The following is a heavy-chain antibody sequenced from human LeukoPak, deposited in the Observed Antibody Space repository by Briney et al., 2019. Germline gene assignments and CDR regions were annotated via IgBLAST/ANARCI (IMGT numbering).Heavy chain of an antibody. V-gene: IGHV1-69*13. Sequence: ASVKVSCKSSGGTFSSYAISWVRQARGQGLEWMGGIIPIFGTANYAQKFQGRVTITADESTSTAYMELSSLRSEDTAVYYCARIADTIFGVVPFYYMDVWGKGTTVTVSS. CDR2: IIPIFGTA. J-gene: IGHJ6*03. CDR3: ARIADTIFGVVPFYYMDV. CDR1: GGTFSSYA. D-gene: IGHD3-3*01.